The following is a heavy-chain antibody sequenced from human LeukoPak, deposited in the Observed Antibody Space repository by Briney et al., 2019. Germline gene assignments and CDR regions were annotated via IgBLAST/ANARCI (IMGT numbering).Heavy chain of an antibody. CDR2: ISGSGDST. D-gene: IGHD2-8*02. J-gene: IGHJ4*02. CDR3: ATYRQVLLPFES. V-gene: IGHV3-23*01. CDR1: GFSFSSFG. Sequence: GGSLRLSCAASGFSFSSFGMSWVRQAPGKGLEWVSGISGSGDSTYYADSVRGRFTISRDNSKNTLYLQMNSLRAEDTAIYYCATYRQVLLPFESWGQGTLVTVSS.